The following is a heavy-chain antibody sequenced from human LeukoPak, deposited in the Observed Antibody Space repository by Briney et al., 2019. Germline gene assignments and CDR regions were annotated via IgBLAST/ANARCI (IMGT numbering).Heavy chain of an antibody. D-gene: IGHD2-2*01. CDR3: ARVVVVPAAKARLSNWFDP. J-gene: IGHJ5*02. Sequence: APVKVSCKASGYTFTSYDINWVRQATGQGLERMGWMNPNSGNTGYAQKFQGRVTMTRNTSISTAYMELSSLRSEDTAVYYCARVVVVPAAKARLSNWFDPWGQGTLVTVSS. V-gene: IGHV1-8*01. CDR1: GYTFTSYD. CDR2: MNPNSGNT.